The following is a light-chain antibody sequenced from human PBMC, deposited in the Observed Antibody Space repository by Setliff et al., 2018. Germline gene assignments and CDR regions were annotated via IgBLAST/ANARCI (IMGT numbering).Light chain of an antibody. J-gene: IGKJ3*01. CDR1: QSVSSN. Sequence: EIVMTQSPDTLSLSPGERATLSCRASQSVSSNLAWYQQKPGQAPRLLIYGGSTRATGIPAMFSGSGSRTEFTLTISSLQSEDFAVYYCQHYNNWPFTFGPGTKVDIK. CDR3: QHYNNWPFT. CDR2: GGS. V-gene: IGKV3-15*01.